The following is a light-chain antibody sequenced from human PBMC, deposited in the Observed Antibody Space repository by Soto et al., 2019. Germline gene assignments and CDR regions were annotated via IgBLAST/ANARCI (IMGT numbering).Light chain of an antibody. J-gene: IGKJ3*01. Sequence: EIVLTQSPGTLSLSPGERATLSCRASQSVSSSYLAWYQQKPGQAPRLLISGASSMATGIPDRFSGSGSGTDFTLTISRLEPEDFAVYYCQQYGGSPPFTFGPGTKVDIK. CDR3: QQYGGSPPFT. V-gene: IGKV3-20*01. CDR2: GAS. CDR1: QSVSSSY.